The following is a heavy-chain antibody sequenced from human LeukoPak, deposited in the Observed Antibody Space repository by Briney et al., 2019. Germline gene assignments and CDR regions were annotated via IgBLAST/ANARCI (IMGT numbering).Heavy chain of an antibody. CDR2: ISSSGSTI. CDR1: GFTFSSYE. V-gene: IGHV3-48*03. D-gene: IGHD1-7*01. J-gene: IGHJ4*02. Sequence: GGSLRLSFAASGFTFSSYEMNWVRQAPGKGLEWVSYISSSGSTIYYADSVKGRFTISRDNAKNSLYLQMNSLRAEDTAVYYCAKGNLYFDYWGQGTLVTVSS. CDR3: AKGNLYFDY.